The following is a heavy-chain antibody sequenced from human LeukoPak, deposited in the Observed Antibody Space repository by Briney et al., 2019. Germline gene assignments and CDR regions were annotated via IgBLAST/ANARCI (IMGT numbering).Heavy chain of an antibody. CDR1: GFTFSSYW. Sequence: GGSLRLSCAASGFTFSSYWLHWVRQPPGKGLVWVSRINSDGSSTTYADSGKGRFTISRDNAKNTLYLQMNSLRAEDTAVYYCATDWYSSGWAYLYGMDVWGKGTTVTVSA. V-gene: IGHV3-74*01. D-gene: IGHD6-19*01. CDR2: INSDGSST. CDR3: ATDWYSSGWAYLYGMDV. J-gene: IGHJ6*04.